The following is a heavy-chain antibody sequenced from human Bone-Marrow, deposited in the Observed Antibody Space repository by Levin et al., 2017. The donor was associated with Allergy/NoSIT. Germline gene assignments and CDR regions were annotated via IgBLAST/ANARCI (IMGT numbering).Heavy chain of an antibody. J-gene: IGHJ6*02. Sequence: SCAGSEFNFSNYAMHWVRQAPGKGLEWVAVTSFDGRNKYYADSVKGRFTISRDNSKNTLYVQMNSLRVEDTAVYYCARVIGSSWYPYYFYGMDVWGQGTAVTVSS. V-gene: IGHV3-30*04. CDR1: EFNFSNYA. D-gene: IGHD6-13*01. CDR2: TSFDGRNK. CDR3: ARVIGSSWYPYYFYGMDV.